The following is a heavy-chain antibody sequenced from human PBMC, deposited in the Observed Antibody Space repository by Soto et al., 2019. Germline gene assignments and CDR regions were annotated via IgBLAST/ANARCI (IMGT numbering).Heavy chain of an antibody. D-gene: IGHD3-3*01. CDR2: LSASGGTT. J-gene: IGHJ5*02. CDR1: GFTFSSYA. CDR3: AKDPFWSGFDGRWFDP. Sequence: EVQMLESGGGLVQPGGSLRLSCAASGFTFSSYAMGWVRQAPGKGLEWVSGLSASGGTTYYADSVKGRFTISRDNSKNTLSLQMSSLRADDTAVYYCAKDPFWSGFDGRWFDPWGQGTLVTVSS. V-gene: IGHV3-23*01.